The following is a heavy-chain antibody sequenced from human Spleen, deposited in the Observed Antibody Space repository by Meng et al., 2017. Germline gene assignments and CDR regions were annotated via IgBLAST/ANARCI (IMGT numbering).Heavy chain of an antibody. D-gene: IGHD6-25*01. CDR1: GYSMNSVSF. Sequence: SETLSLTCTVSGYSMNSVSFWGWIRQPPGKGLEWIGTIYHRGVTYYNLSLKNRVTLSVDTSNNQFSLRLAFVTAADTAVYYCARDLGLSGLDAFDVWGQGTMVTVSS. J-gene: IGHJ3*01. CDR3: ARDLGLSGLDAFDV. V-gene: IGHV4-38-2*02. CDR2: IYHRGVT.